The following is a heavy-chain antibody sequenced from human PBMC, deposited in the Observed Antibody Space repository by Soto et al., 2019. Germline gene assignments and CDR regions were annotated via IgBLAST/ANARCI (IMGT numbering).Heavy chain of an antibody. CDR2: IYWDDDK. V-gene: IGHV2-5*02. J-gene: IGHJ4*02. CDR1: GFSLSTSGVG. D-gene: IGHD3-16*01. CDR3: AHRRRGRYFDS. Sequence: QITLKESGPTLVKPTQTLTLTCTFSGFSLSTSGVGVGWIRQPPGKALEWLALIYWDDDKRYSPSLKSRLTITNATSKNLVVLTMTNTDPVDTATYYCAHRRRGRYFDSWGQGTLVTVSS.